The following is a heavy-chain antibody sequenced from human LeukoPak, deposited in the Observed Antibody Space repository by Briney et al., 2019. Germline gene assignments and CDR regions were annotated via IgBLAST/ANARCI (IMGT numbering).Heavy chain of an antibody. D-gene: IGHD6-19*01. CDR1: GGSISGSY. V-gene: IGHV4-4*07. CDR3: AKVAGSRYFDI. CDR2: IYTSGTT. Sequence: SETLSLTCTVSGGSISGSYWSWIRQPAGKVLEWIGRIYTSGTTNYKSSLKSRVTMSVDTSKNQFSLKLSSVTAADTAVYYCAKVAGSRYFDIWGRGTLVTVSS. J-gene: IGHJ2*01.